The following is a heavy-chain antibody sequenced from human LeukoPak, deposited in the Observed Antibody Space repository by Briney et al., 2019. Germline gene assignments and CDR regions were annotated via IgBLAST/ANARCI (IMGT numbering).Heavy chain of an antibody. CDR1: GFTFSSYW. CDR2: IRQDGSEK. Sequence: GGSLSLSCAASGFTFSSYWMSWVRQAPGKGLEWVANIRQDGSEKYYVDSMKGRFTISRDKAKNSLYLQMNSLRAEDTAVYYCARSRVQLWFAAFDIWGQGTMVTVSS. V-gene: IGHV3-7*01. J-gene: IGHJ3*02. D-gene: IGHD5-18*01. CDR3: ARSRVQLWFAAFDI.